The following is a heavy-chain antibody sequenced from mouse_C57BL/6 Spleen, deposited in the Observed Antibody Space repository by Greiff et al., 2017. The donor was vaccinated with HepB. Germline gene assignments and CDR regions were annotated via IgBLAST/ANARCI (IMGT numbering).Heavy chain of an antibody. V-gene: IGHV6-3*01. CDR3: TRGYDYDGDY. CDR2: IRLKSDNYAT. CDR1: GFTFSNYW. Sequence: EVQLQQSGGGLVQPGGSMKLSCVASGFTFSNYWMNWVRQSPEKGLEWVAQIRLKSDNYATHYAESVKGRFTISRDDSKSSVYLQMNNLRAEDTGIYYCTRGYDYDGDYWGQGTTLTVSS. J-gene: IGHJ2*01. D-gene: IGHD2-4*01.